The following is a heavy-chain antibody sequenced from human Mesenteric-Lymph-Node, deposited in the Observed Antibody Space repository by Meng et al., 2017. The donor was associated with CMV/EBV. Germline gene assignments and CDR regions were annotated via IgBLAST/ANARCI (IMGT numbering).Heavy chain of an antibody. V-gene: IGHV3-30*02. CDR3: AKVLPPYVVVPAAIYFDP. D-gene: IGHD2-2*01. CDR2: IRYDGTNK. CDR1: GYTFTSYG. J-gene: IGHJ5*02. Sequence: GGSLRLSCAASGYTFTSYGMHWVRQAPGKGLEWVAFIRYDGTNKDYADSVKGRFTISRDDSENTLYLQMNSLRPEDTAVYYCAKVLPPYVVVPAAIYFDPWGQGTLLPFSS.